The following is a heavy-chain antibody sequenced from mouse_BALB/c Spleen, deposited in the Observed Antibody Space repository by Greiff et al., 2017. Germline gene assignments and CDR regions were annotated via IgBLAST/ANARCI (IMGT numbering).Heavy chain of an antibody. J-gene: IGHJ4*01. CDR1: GFTFSSYG. CDR2: INSNGGST. D-gene: IGHD1-1*01. V-gene: IGHV5-6-3*01. CDR3: AREDYYGSSLYYYAMDY. Sequence: DVKLVESGGGLVQPGGSLKLSCAASGFTFSSYGMSWVRQTPDKRLELVATINSNGGSTYYPDSVKGRFTISRDNAKNTLYLQMSSLKSEDTAMYYCAREDYYGSSLYYYAMDYWGQGTSVTVSS.